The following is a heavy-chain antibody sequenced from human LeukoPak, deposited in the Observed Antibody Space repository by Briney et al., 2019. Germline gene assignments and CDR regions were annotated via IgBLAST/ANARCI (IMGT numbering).Heavy chain of an antibody. CDR1: GYSIISGYF. D-gene: IGHD5-12*01. CDR2: IYHSGST. J-gene: IGHJ4*02. CDR3: AKSGCDYPPYFDY. V-gene: IGHV4-38-2*01. Sequence: SETLSLTCAVSGYSIISGYFWGWIRQPPGKGLEWIGTIYHSGSTYYNPSLKSRVTISVDTSKNQFSLKLSSVTAADTAVYFCAKSGCDYPPYFDYWGQGTLVTVSS.